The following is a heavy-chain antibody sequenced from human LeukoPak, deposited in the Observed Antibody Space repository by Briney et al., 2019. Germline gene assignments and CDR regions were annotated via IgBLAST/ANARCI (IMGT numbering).Heavy chain of an antibody. J-gene: IGHJ5*02. CDR3: AKDQVDTAMATYNWFDP. D-gene: IGHD5-18*01. CDR2: ISGSGGST. V-gene: IGHV3-23*01. Sequence: PGGSLRLSCAASGFTFSSYAMSWVRQAPGKGLEWVSAISGSGGSTYYADSVKGRFTISRDNSKNTLYLQMNSLRAEDTAVYYCAKDQVDTAMATYNWFDPWGQGTLVTVSS. CDR1: GFTFSSYA.